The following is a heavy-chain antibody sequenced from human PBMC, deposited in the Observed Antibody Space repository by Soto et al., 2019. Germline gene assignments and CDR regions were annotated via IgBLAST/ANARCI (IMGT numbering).Heavy chain of an antibody. D-gene: IGHD3-9*01. CDR2: INPNSGGT. Sequence: ASVKVSCKASGYTFTGYYMHWVRQAPGQGLEWMGWINPNSGGTNYAQKFQGRVTMTRDTSISTVYMELSRLRSDDTAVYYCARDLPSDYDILTGYIYYGMDVWGQGTTVTVSS. J-gene: IGHJ6*02. V-gene: IGHV1-2*02. CDR3: ARDLPSDYDILTGYIYYGMDV. CDR1: GYTFTGYY.